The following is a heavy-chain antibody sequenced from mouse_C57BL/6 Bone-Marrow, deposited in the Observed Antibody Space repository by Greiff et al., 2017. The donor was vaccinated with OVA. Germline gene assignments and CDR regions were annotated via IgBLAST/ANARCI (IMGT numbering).Heavy chain of an antibody. CDR1: GYTFTDYN. D-gene: IGHD4-1*01. J-gene: IGHJ2*01. CDR3: ARGMGPLYFDY. CDR2: INPNNGGT. Sequence: EVKLMESGPELVKPGASVKMSCKASGYTFTDYNMHWVKQSHGKSLEWIGYINPNNGGTSYNQKFKGKATLTVNKSSSTAYMELRSLTSEDSAVYYCARGMGPLYFDYWGQGTTLTVSS. V-gene: IGHV1-22*01.